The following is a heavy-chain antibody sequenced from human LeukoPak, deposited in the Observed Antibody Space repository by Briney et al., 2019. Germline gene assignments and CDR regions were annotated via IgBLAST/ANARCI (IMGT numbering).Heavy chain of an antibody. D-gene: IGHD5-24*01. V-gene: IGHV3-48*03. Sequence: GGSLRLSCAASGFTFSSYEMNWVRQAPGKGLEWVSYISSSGSTIYFADSVKGRFTISRDNAKNSLYLQMNSLRAEDTAVYYCAVATIKDYFDYWGQGTLVTVSS. CDR2: ISSSGSTI. J-gene: IGHJ4*02. CDR1: GFTFSSYE. CDR3: AVATIKDYFDY.